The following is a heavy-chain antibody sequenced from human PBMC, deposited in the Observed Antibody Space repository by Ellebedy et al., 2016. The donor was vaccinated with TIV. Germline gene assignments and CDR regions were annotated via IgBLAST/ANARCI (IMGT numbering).Heavy chain of an antibody. CDR2: IDWDDAK. Sequence: SGPTLVKPTQTLTLTCTFSGFSLSTSGMCVSWIRQPPGKALEWLARIDWDDAKYYRTSLKTRLTISKDTSKNQVVLTMTHMDPVDTATYYCARILSSSGWAFDSWGQGTLVTVSS. CDR3: ARILSSSGWAFDS. CDR1: GFSLSTSGMC. D-gene: IGHD6-19*01. J-gene: IGHJ4*02. V-gene: IGHV2-70*11.